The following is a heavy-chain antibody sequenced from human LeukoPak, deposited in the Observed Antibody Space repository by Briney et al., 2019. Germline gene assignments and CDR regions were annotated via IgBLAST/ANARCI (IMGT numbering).Heavy chain of an antibody. CDR1: GYTFTSHD. Sequence: ASVKVSCKASGYTFTSHDINWVRQATGQGLEWMGWMNPNSGNTGYAQKFQGRVTMTRNTSISTAYMELSSLRSEDTAVYYCARGGEGLYYFDYWGQGPLVTVSS. D-gene: IGHD3-16*01. J-gene: IGHJ4*02. V-gene: IGHV1-8*01. CDR3: ARGGEGLYYFDY. CDR2: MNPNSGNT.